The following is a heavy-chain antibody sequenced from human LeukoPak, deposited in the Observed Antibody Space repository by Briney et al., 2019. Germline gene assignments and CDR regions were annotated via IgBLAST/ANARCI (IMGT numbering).Heavy chain of an antibody. V-gene: IGHV3-53*01. Sequence: GGSLGLSCAASGFIVSNNYMNWVRQAPGKGLEWVSIIYSGGGTYYADSVKGRFTISRDNSKNTLYLQMNSLRADDTAVYYCARGCYYERSGYCPFDYWGPGTLVTVSS. D-gene: IGHD3-22*01. CDR3: ARGCYYERSGYCPFDY. J-gene: IGHJ4*02. CDR1: GFIVSNNY. CDR2: IYSGGGT.